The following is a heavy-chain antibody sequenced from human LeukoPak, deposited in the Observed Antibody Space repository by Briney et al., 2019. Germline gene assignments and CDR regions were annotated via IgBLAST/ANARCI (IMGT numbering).Heavy chain of an antibody. CDR1: GFTFSSYA. V-gene: IGHV3-23*01. CDR2: ISGSGGST. Sequence: GGSLRLSCAASGFTFSSYAMSWVRQAPGKGLEWVSGISGSGGSTYYADSVKGRFTISRDNAKNSLYLQMNSLRAEDTALYYCAKDSRDGYNFGVFDYWGQGTLVTVSS. J-gene: IGHJ4*02. D-gene: IGHD5-24*01. CDR3: AKDSRDGYNFGVFDY.